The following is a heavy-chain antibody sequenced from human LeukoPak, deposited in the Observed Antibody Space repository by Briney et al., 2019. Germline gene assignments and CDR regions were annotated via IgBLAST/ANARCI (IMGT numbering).Heavy chain of an antibody. CDR3: VRTQAYSYGSGSYGAFDI. D-gene: IGHD3-10*01. CDR1: GGSISSYY. J-gene: IGHJ3*02. Sequence: SETLSLTCTVSGGSISSYYWSWIRQPPGKGLEWIGYIYYSGSTNYNPSLKSRVTISVDTSKNQFSLKLSSVTAADTAVYYCVRTQAYSYGSGSYGAFDIWGQGTKVTVSS. CDR2: IYYSGST. V-gene: IGHV4-59*08.